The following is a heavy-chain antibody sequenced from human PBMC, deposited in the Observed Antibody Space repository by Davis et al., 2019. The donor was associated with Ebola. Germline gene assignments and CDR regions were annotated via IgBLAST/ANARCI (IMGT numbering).Heavy chain of an antibody. J-gene: IGHJ5*01. CDR3: AREAGATTRIYDS. D-gene: IGHD1-26*01. Sequence: ASVKVSCRASSYTFTSYGISWVRQAPGQGLEWMGWISAYNGNTNYAQKLQGRVTMTTDTSRSTAYMELRSLRSDNTAVYYCAREAGATTRIYDSWGQGTLVTVSS. CDR1: SYTFTSYG. V-gene: IGHV1-18*01. CDR2: ISAYNGNT.